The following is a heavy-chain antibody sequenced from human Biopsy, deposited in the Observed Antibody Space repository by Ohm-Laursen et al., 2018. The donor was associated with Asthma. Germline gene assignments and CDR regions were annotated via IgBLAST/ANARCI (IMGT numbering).Heavy chain of an antibody. V-gene: IGHV3-53*01. CDR2: IYSGGTS. D-gene: IGHD6-19*01. CDR3: ARGDSSGWSHYYFDY. J-gene: IGHJ4*02. Sequence: SLRLSCAASGFTVSRDHMFWVRQAPGKGLYWVSAIYSGGTSHTADSVRGRFTISRDFSKNTLHLQMHSLRVEDTAVYYCARGDSSGWSHYYFDYWGQGTLVTVSS. CDR1: GFTVSRDH.